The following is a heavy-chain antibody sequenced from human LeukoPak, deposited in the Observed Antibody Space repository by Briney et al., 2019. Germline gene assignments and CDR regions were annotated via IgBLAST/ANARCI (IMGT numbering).Heavy chain of an antibody. CDR3: ARDQEGSTSDWFDP. J-gene: IGHJ5*02. CDR2: IIPILGIA. V-gene: IGHV1-69*04. Sequence: SVKVSCKASGGTFSSYAVSWVRQAPGQGLEWMGRIIPILGIANYAQKFQGRVTITADKSTSTAYMELSSLRSEDTAVYYCARDQEGSTSDWFDPWGQGTLVTVSS. CDR1: GGTFSSYA. D-gene: IGHD2-2*01.